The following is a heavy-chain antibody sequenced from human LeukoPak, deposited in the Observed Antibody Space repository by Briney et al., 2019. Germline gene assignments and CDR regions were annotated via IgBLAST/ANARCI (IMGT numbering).Heavy chain of an antibody. D-gene: IGHD3-10*01. Sequence: SVTLSLTCTVSGGSISSYYWSWIRQPPGKGLEWIGYIYYSGSTNYNPSLKSRVTISVDTSKNQFSLKLSSVTAADTAVYYCARDHLWFGDLFDLWGRGTLVTVSS. J-gene: IGHJ2*01. CDR3: ARDHLWFGDLFDL. V-gene: IGHV4-59*01. CDR1: GGSISSYY. CDR2: IYYSGST.